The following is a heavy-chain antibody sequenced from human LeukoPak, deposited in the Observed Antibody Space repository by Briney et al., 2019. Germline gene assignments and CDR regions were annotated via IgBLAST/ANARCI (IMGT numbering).Heavy chain of an antibody. CDR1: GDSVSSNSAA. CDR2: TYYRSKWYN. CDR3: ARGVGSPYFDS. D-gene: IGHD5-12*01. Sequence: SQTLSLTCAISGDSVSSNSAACNWIRHSPSRGLEWLGCTYYRSKWYNDYAGAVKSRITINPDTSKNQFSLQLNSLTPADTAVYYCARGVGSPYFDSWGQGTLVTVSS. J-gene: IGHJ4*02. V-gene: IGHV6-1*01.